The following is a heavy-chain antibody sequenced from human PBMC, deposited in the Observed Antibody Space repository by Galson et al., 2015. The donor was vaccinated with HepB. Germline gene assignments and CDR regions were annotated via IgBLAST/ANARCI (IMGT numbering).Heavy chain of an antibody. Sequence: SVKVSCKASGYTFTGYYMHWVRQAPGQGLEWMGWINPNSGGTNYAQKFQSWVTMTRDTSISTAYMELSRLRPDDTAVYYCARDRRRGYSSSWGHYYGMDVWGQGTTVTVSS. J-gene: IGHJ6*02. CDR1: GYTFTGYY. V-gene: IGHV1-2*04. D-gene: IGHD6-13*01. CDR2: INPNSGGT. CDR3: ARDRRRGYSSSWGHYYGMDV.